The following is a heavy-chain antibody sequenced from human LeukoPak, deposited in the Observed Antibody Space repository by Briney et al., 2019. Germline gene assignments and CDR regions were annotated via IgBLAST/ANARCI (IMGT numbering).Heavy chain of an antibody. V-gene: IGHV1-2*02. Sequence: GASVKVSCKASGYTFTGYYMHWVRQAPGQGLEWMGWINPNSGGTNYAQKFQDRVTMTRDTSISTAYMELSRLRSDDTAVYYCARSSSSGWYDGYYYFDCWGQGTLVTVSS. CDR2: INPNSGGT. CDR1: GYTFTGYY. D-gene: IGHD6-19*01. CDR3: ARSSSSGWYDGYYYFDC. J-gene: IGHJ4*02.